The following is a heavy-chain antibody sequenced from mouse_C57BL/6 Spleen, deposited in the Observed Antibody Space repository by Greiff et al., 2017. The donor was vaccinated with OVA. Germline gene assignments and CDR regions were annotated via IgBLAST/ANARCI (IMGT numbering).Heavy chain of an antibody. CDR3: ARRGPYTWFAY. CDR2: IDPSDSYT. J-gene: IGHJ3*01. V-gene: IGHV1-69*01. Sequence: VQLQQPGAELVMPGASVKLSCKASGYTFTSYWMHWVKQRPGQGLEWIGEIDPSDSYTNYNQKFKGKSTLTVDKSSSTAYMQLSSLTSEDSAVYYCARRGPYTWFAYWGQGTLVTVSA. CDR1: GYTFTSYW.